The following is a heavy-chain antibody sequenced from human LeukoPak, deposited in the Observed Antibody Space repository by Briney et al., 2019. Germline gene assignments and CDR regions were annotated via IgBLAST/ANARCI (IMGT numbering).Heavy chain of an antibody. CDR1: GGSISSYY. V-gene: IGHV4-4*07. D-gene: IGHD2-2*01. Sequence: SETLSLTCTVSGGSISSYYWSWIRQPAGKGLEWIGRIYTSGSTNYNPSLKSRVTMSVDTSKNQFSLKLSSLTAADTAVYYCARRSLGYCSSTSCYGDGVFDYWGQGTLVTVSS. CDR2: IYTSGST. CDR3: ARRSLGYCSSTSCYGDGVFDY. J-gene: IGHJ4*02.